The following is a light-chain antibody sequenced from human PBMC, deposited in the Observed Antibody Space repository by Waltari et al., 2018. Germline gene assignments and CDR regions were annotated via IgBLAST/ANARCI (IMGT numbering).Light chain of an antibody. J-gene: IGLJ3*02. CDR2: DVI. CDR1: SSDVGAYNY. V-gene: IGLV2-14*03. Sequence: QSALTQPASVSGSPGQSITISCTGTSSDVGAYNYVSWYQHYPGKAPKHIIYDVIKRASGVSDRFSGSKSGTTASLTISGLQSEDEADYSCSSYARGSTWVFGGGTKLTVL. CDR3: SSYARGSTWV.